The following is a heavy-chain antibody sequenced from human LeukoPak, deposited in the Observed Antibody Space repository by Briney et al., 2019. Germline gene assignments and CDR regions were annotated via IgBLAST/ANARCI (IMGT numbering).Heavy chain of an antibody. D-gene: IGHD2-2*01. CDR2: IKQDGSEK. V-gene: IGHV3-7*01. CDR1: GFTFSSYW. J-gene: IGHJ4*02. CDR3: ARRAREYQLLYFDY. Sequence: GGSLRLSCAASGFTFSSYWMSWVRQAPGKGLEWVANIKQDGSEKYYVDSVKGRFTISRDDAKNSLYLQMNSLRAEDTAVYYCARRAREYQLLYFDYWGQGTLVTVSS.